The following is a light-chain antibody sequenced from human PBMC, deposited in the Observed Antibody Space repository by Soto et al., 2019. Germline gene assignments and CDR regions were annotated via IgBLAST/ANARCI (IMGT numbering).Light chain of an antibody. CDR1: QTISTL. CDR3: QQYSTYPWT. Sequence: DIQMTQSPSTLSASVGDRVTITCRASQTISTLLAWYQQRPGKAPNLLIYKASSLESGVPSRFSGSGSGTEFTLTISSVQPDDFATYFCQQYSTYPWTFGQGTKVEVK. J-gene: IGKJ1*01. V-gene: IGKV1-5*03. CDR2: KAS.